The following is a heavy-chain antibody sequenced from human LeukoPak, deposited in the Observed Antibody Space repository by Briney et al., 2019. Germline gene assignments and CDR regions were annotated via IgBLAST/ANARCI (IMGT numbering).Heavy chain of an antibody. D-gene: IGHD2/OR15-2a*01. CDR3: ARVRGTFETD. Sequence: SETLSLTCTVSGASISTYYWSWIRQPPGKGLEWIGYLYYSVSTTYSPSLKSRVTMSVDTSKSQFSLKLNSVTAADTAIYYCARVRGTFETDWGQGTLVSVSS. J-gene: IGHJ1*01. CDR1: GASISTYY. V-gene: IGHV4-59*01. CDR2: LYYSVST.